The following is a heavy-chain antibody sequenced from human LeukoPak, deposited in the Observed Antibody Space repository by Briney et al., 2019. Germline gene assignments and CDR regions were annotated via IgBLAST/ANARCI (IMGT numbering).Heavy chain of an antibody. CDR3: ARLVWANDFWSGYSGGNWFDP. CDR1: GGSFSGYY. J-gene: IGHJ5*02. Sequence: SETLSLTCAVYGGSFSGYYWSWIRQPPGKGLEWIGYIYYSGSTNYNPSLKSRVTISVDTSKNQFSLKLSSVTAADTAVYYCARLVWANDFWSGYSGGNWFDPWGQGTLVTVSS. D-gene: IGHD3-3*01. V-gene: IGHV4-59*08. CDR2: IYYSGST.